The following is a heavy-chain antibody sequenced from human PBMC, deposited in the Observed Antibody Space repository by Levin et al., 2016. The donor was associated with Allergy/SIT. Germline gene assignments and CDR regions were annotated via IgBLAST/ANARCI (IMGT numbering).Heavy chain of an antibody. CDR1: GASVNSDQFY. CDR2: IYASEST. V-gene: IGHV4-61*02. J-gene: IGHJ4*02. Sequence: SETLSLTCTVSGASVNSDQFYWNWIRQPAGKGLEWIGRIYASESTNYKPSLKSRVTISVDTSKNQFSLRLNSVTAADTAVYYCARAEGFGERHFDYWGQGILVTVSS. CDR3: ARAEGFGERHFDY. D-gene: IGHD3-10*01.